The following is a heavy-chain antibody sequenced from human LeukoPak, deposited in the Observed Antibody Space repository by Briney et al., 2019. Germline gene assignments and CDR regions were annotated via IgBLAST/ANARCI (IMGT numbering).Heavy chain of an antibody. V-gene: IGHV3-21*06. CDR1: GITFSNYN. Sequence: GRSLRLSCAASGITFSNYNMNWVRQAPGKGLEWVSSISSSSRYIYYADSVKGRFTISRDNAKNSLYLQMNSLRAEDTAVYYCARDEGTAMDTALDYWGQGTLVTVSS. D-gene: IGHD5-18*01. CDR3: ARDEGTAMDTALDY. J-gene: IGHJ4*02. CDR2: ISSSSRYI.